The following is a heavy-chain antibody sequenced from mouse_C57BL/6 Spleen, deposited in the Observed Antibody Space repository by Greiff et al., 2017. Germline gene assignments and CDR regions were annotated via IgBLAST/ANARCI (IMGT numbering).Heavy chain of an antibody. J-gene: IGHJ1*03. Sequence: EVMLVESGGGLVKPGGSLKLSCAASGFTFSDSGMHWVRQAPEKGLEWVAYISSGSSTIYYADTVKGRFTISRDNAKNTLFLQMTSLRSEDTAMYYCARNYASSDPYFDVWGTGTTVTVSS. CDR2: ISSGSSTI. V-gene: IGHV5-17*01. CDR3: ARNYASSDPYFDV. CDR1: GFTFSDSG. D-gene: IGHD1-1*01.